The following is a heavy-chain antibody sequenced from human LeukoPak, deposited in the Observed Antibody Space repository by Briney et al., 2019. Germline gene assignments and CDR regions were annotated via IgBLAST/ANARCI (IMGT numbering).Heavy chain of an antibody. V-gene: IGHV1-46*01. CDR1: GYTFTSYY. J-gene: IGHJ4*02. Sequence: ASVKVSCKASGYTFTSYYIHWVRQAPGQGLEWMGIINPSGGSTNFAQMFQGRVTMTRDTSTSTVYMELSSLGSEDTAVYYCARRGAVADITYYFDYWGQGTLVTVSS. CDR3: ARRGAVADITYYFDY. CDR2: INPSGGST. D-gene: IGHD6-19*01.